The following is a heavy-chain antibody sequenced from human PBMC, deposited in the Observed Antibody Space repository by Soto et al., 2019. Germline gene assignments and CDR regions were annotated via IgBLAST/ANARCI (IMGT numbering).Heavy chain of an antibody. CDR2: ISWNRGSI. D-gene: IGHD2-15*01. CDR3: AREAWSGEGVIIYYFDY. V-gene: IGHV3-9*01. J-gene: IGHJ4*02. Sequence: PGGSLRLSCAASGFTFDDYAMHWVRQAPGKGLEWVSGISWNRGSIYYADSVKGRFTISRDNSKNTLYLQMNSLTIEDTAVYYCAREAWSGEGVIIYYFDYWGQGTLVTVSS. CDR1: GFTFDDYA.